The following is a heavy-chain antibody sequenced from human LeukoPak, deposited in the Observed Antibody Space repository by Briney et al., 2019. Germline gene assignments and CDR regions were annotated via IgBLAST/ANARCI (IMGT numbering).Heavy chain of an antibody. D-gene: IGHD6-19*01. CDR3: ARDHHSSGWYYFDY. CDR1: GFTFSSYG. J-gene: IGHJ4*02. Sequence: GGSLRLSCAASGFTFSSYGMSWVRQAPGKGLEWVAAISYDGSNKYYADSVKGRFTISRDNSKNTLYLQMNSLRAEDTAVYYCARDHHSSGWYYFDYWGQGTLVTVSS. V-gene: IGHV3-30*03. CDR2: ISYDGSNK.